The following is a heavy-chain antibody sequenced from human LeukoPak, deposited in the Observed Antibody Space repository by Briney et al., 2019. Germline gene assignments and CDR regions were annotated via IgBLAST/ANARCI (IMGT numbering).Heavy chain of an antibody. CDR2: ISSSSSYI. J-gene: IGHJ6*02. CDR3: ARDLISMVRGVITGHYYYYYGMDV. Sequence: PGGSLRLSCAASGFTFSSYSMNWVRRAPEKGLEWVSSISSSSSYIYYADSVKGRFTISRDNAKNSLYLQMNSLRAEDTAVYYCARDLISMVRGVITGHYYYYYGMDVWGQGTTVTVSS. D-gene: IGHD3-10*01. CDR1: GFTFSSYS. V-gene: IGHV3-21*01.